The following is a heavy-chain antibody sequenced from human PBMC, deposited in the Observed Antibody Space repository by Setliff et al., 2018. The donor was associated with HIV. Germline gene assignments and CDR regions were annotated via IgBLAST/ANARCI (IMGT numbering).Heavy chain of an antibody. V-gene: IGHV4-38-2*02. J-gene: IGHJ5*02. CDR1: GYFIRSGYY. D-gene: IGHD2-2*01. CDR3: VRHVGKFCSDASCYGVGWFDH. CDR2: IYHRGST. Sequence: PSETLSLTCSVSGYFIRSGYYWGWIRQTPGKGLEWLGSIYHRGSTYYKPSLKSRVSISVDTSKNRFSLGLRSVSAADTAVYYCVRHVGKFCSDASCYGVGWFDHWGQGALVTVS.